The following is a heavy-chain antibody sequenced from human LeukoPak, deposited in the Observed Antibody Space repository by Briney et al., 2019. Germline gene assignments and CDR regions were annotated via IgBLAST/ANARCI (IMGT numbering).Heavy chain of an antibody. CDR1: GGTFSSYT. V-gene: IGHV1-69*02. CDR2: IIPILGIA. D-gene: IGHD5-18*01. CDR3: ARTHVDTAPRGYNYYGMDV. J-gene: IGHJ6*02. Sequence: SVKVSCKASGGTFSSYTISWVRQAPGQGLEWMGRIIPILGIANYAQKFQGRVTITADKSTSTAYMELSSLRSEDTAVYYCARTHVDTAPRGYNYYGMDVWGQGTTVTVSS.